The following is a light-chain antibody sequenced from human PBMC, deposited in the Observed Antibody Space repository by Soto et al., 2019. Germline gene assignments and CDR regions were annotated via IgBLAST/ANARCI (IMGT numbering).Light chain of an antibody. CDR1: QSISYW. CDR2: KAS. J-gene: IGKJ4*01. CDR3: QQYNSYSIT. V-gene: IGKV1-5*03. Sequence: DIQMTQSPSTLSASVGDRVTTTCRASQSISYWLAWYQQKSGKAPTVLIYKASILESGVPSRFSGSGSGTEFTLTISSLQPDDFATYYCQQYNSYSITFGGGTKVEMK.